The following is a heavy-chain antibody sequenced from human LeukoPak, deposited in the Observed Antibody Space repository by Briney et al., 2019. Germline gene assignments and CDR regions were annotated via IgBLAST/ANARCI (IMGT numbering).Heavy chain of an antibody. CDR1: GFTFSDYA. CDR2: ISYDGSHK. D-gene: IGHD2-15*01. CDR3: ARVLRYCSGGNCYSGGLGYMDV. V-gene: IGHV3-30*04. Sequence: GGSLRLSCAASGFTFSDYAIHWVRQTPGKGLEWVAVISYDGSHKYYAESLKGRFTISRDNAKNSLFLQMNSLRAEDTAVYYCARVLRYCSGGNCYSGGLGYMDVWGKGTTVTISS. J-gene: IGHJ6*03.